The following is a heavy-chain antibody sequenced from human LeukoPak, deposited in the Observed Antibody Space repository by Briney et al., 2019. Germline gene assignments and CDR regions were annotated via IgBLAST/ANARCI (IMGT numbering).Heavy chain of an antibody. CDR2: IYYSGST. CDR3: ASEVAVTTSGDAFDI. V-gene: IGHV4-59*01. J-gene: IGHJ3*02. D-gene: IGHD4-17*01. Sequence: LRLSCAASGFTFSSYGMHWIRQPPGKGLEWIGYIYYSGSTNYNPSLKSRVTISVDTSKNQFSLKLSSVTAADTAVYYCASEVAVTTSGDAFDIWGQGTMVTVSS. CDR1: GFTFSSYG.